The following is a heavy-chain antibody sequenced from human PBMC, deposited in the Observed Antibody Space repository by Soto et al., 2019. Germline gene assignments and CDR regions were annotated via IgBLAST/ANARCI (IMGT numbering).Heavy chain of an antibody. CDR2: INPASGHT. D-gene: IGHD1-26*01. V-gene: IGHV1-3*01. J-gene: IGHJ6*02. CDR1: GYTFTTYA. Sequence: ASVKVSCKASGYTFTTYALHWVRQASGQRPEWMGWINPASGHTKYSKKFQDRVTITRDTSASTGYMELSSLRPEDTAVYYCGRSVVGATGEILYNAMDVWGQGTTVTVSS. CDR3: GRSVVGATGEILYNAMDV.